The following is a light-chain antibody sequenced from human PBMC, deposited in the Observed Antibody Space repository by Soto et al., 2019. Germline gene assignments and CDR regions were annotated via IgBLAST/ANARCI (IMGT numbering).Light chain of an antibody. CDR3: QQYNNWPYT. J-gene: IGKJ3*01. CDR1: QSVSTK. CDR2: GAS. Sequence: MVMTQSPATLSVSPGERATLSCRASQSVSTKLAWYQQKPGQAPRLLIYGASHRATGIPARFSGSGSGTDFTLTISSLQSADFAVYYCQQYNNWPYTFGPGTRVDIK. V-gene: IGKV3-15*01.